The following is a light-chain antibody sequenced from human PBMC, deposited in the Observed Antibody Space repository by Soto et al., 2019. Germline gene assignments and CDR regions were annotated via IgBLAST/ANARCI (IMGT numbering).Light chain of an antibody. J-gene: IGKJ1*01. CDR1: LSVGSY. CDR2: DAS. CDR3: QQRSNWPWT. V-gene: IGKV3-11*01. Sequence: EIVLTQSPATLSLSPGDRATLSCRASLSVGSYLAWYQQKPGQAPRLLIYDASNRATGIPARFSGSGSGTDFTLTISSLEPEDFAVYYCQQRSNWPWTFGHGTKVEIK.